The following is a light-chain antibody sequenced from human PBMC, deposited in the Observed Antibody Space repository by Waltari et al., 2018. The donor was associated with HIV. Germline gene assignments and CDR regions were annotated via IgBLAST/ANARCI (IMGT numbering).Light chain of an antibody. CDR3: AAWDDSLLYV. CDR2: RNN. CDR1: SSNIGSNY. J-gene: IGLJ1*01. Sequence: QSVLTQPPSASGTPGQRVTISCSGSSSNIGSNYVYWYQQLPGTAPKPLIYRNNQRPSGVPDRFSGSKSGTSASLAISGVRSEDEADYYCAAWDDSLLYVFGTGTKVTVL. V-gene: IGLV1-47*01.